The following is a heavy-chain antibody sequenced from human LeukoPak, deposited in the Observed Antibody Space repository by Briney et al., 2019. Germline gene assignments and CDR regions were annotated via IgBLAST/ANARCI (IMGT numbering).Heavy chain of an antibody. V-gene: IGHV3-21*01. CDR1: GFNFSSYT. Sequence: GGSLRLSCAASGFNFSSYTINWVRQAPGKGLEWVSSIRTTSSYKYYADSVKGRFTISRDNARNSLYLQMNGLRAEDTAVYYCARGGLEWLNGFEYWGRGTLVSVS. J-gene: IGHJ4*02. D-gene: IGHD3-3*01. CDR3: ARGGLEWLNGFEY. CDR2: IRTTSSYK.